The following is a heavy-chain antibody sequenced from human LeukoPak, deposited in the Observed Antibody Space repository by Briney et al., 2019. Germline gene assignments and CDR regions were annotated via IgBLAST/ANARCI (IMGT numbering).Heavy chain of an antibody. Sequence: SETLSLTCTVSGGSVSSGSYYWSWIRQPPGKGLEWIGYIYYSGSTNYNPSLKSRVTISVDTSKNQFSLKLGSVTAADTAVYYCARAHLSYSSGWVDYWGQGTLVTVSS. V-gene: IGHV4-61*01. CDR2: IYYSGST. D-gene: IGHD6-19*01. J-gene: IGHJ4*02. CDR1: GGSVSSGSYY. CDR3: ARAHLSYSSGWVDY.